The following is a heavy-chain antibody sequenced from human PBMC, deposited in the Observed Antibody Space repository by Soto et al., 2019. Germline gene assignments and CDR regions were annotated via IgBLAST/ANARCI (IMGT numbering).Heavy chain of an antibody. CDR1: GGSISSSSYY. J-gene: IGHJ4*02. CDR2: IYYSGST. D-gene: IGHD3-3*01. CDR3: ASNVRTIFGVVTYFDY. Sequence: SETLSLTCTVSGGSISSSSYYWGWIRQPPGKGLEWIGSIYYSGSTYYNPSLKSRVTISVDTSKNQFSLKLSSVTAADTAVYYCASNVRTIFGVVTYFDYWGQGTLVTVSS. V-gene: IGHV4-39*01.